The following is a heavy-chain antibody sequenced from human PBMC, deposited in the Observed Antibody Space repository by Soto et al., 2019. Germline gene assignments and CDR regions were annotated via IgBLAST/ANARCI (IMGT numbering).Heavy chain of an antibody. D-gene: IGHD6-13*01. V-gene: IGHV4-4*07. CDR2: LNIAGTI. CDR1: GASISSFN. CDR3: ARDRGEYTSSWFWYFSH. J-gene: IGHJ2*01. Sequence: SETLSLTCSVSGASISSFNWNWVRQPAGKGPEWVGRLNIAGTINYNPSLKSRITMSMDTSKNQISLHLRSVTAADTAIYYCARDRGEYTSSWFWYFSHWGHGTLVTVSS.